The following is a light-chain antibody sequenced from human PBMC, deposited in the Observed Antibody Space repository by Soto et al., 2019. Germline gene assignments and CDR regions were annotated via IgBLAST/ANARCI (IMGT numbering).Light chain of an antibody. Sequence: EIVLTQSPGTLSLSPGERATLFCRASQSGSNNYLAWYQQKPGQAPRLLIYGASNRATGILDRFSGSGSGTDFTLTISRLEPEDFAVYYCQQYGSSGTFGQGTKVDNK. J-gene: IGKJ1*01. CDR1: QSGSNNY. CDR3: QQYGSSGT. CDR2: GAS. V-gene: IGKV3-20*01.